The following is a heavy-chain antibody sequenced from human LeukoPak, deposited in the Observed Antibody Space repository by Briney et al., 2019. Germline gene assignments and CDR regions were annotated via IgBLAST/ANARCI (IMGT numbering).Heavy chain of an antibody. CDR3: AGESESSGWYDY. V-gene: IGHV3-43*02. Sequence: GGSLRLSCAASGFTFSSYAMSWVRQAPGKGLEWVSLISGDGGSTFYADSVKGRFTISRDNSKNSLYLQMNSLRSDDTALYYCAGESESSGWYDYWGQGTLVTVSS. D-gene: IGHD6-19*01. CDR2: ISGDGGST. CDR1: GFTFSSYA. J-gene: IGHJ4*02.